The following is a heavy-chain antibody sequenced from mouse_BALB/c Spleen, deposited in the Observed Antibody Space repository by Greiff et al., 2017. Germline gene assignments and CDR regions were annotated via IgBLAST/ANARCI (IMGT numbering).Heavy chain of an antibody. V-gene: IGHV5-9-3*01. Sequence: EVQGVESGGGLVKPGGSLKLSCAASGFTFSSYAMSWVRKTPEKRLEWVATISSGGSYTYYPDSVKGRFTISRDNAKNTLYLQMSSLRSEDTAMYYCARYDYDDDYYAMDYWGQGTSVTVSS. CDR3: ARYDYDDDYYAMDY. CDR1: GFTFSSYA. CDR2: ISSGGSYT. D-gene: IGHD2-4*01. J-gene: IGHJ4*01.